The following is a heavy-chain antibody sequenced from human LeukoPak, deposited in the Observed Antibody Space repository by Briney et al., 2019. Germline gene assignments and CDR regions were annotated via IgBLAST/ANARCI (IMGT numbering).Heavy chain of an antibody. V-gene: IGHV1-69*05. D-gene: IGHD5-24*01. Sequence: ASVKVSCKASGGTFSSYAISWVRQAPGQGLEWMGGIIPIFGTANYAQKFQGRVTITTDESTSTAYMELSSLRTEDTALYFCAKRSGAPNNFDYWGQGVLVTVSS. J-gene: IGHJ4*02. CDR1: GGTFSSYA. CDR3: AKRSGAPNNFDY. CDR2: IIPIFGTA.